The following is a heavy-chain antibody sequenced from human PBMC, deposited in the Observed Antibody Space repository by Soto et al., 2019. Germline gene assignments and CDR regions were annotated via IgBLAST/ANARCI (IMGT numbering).Heavy chain of an antibody. CDR2: ISGSGGST. CDR1: GFTFSSYA. Sequence: GGSLRLSCAASGFTFSSYAMSWVRQAPGKGLEWVSAISGSGGSTYYADSVKGRFTISRDNSKNTLYLQMNSLRAEDTAVYYCAKDSVVVVVAGHFDYWGQGTLVTVSS. J-gene: IGHJ4*02. CDR3: AKDSVVVVVAGHFDY. V-gene: IGHV3-23*01. D-gene: IGHD2-15*01.